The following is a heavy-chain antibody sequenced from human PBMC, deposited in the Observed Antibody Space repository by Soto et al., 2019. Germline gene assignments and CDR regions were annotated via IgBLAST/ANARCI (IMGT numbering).Heavy chain of an antibody. J-gene: IGHJ5*02. Sequence: SETLSLTCTVSGGSISSYYWSWIRQPPGKGLEWIGYIYYSGSTNYNPSLKSRVTISVDTSKNQFSLKLSSVTAADTAVYYCARGGGATTENWFDPWGQGTLVTVSS. D-gene: IGHD5-12*01. CDR2: IYYSGST. V-gene: IGHV4-59*01. CDR1: GGSISSYY. CDR3: ARGGGATTENWFDP.